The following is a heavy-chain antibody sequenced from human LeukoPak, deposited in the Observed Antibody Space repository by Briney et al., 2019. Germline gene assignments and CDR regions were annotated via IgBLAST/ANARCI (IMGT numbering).Heavy chain of an antibody. D-gene: IGHD3-10*01. CDR3: TTLYGSGSDN. CDR2: IKSKTDGGTT. V-gene: IGHV3-15*01. Sequence: GGSLRLSCAASGFTLSNAWMSWIRQAPGKGLEWIGQIKSKTDGGTTDYAAPVKGRFTISRDDSKDTLYLQMNSLKTEDTAAYYCTTLYGSGSDNWGQGTLVSVSS. CDR1: GFTLSNAW. J-gene: IGHJ4*02.